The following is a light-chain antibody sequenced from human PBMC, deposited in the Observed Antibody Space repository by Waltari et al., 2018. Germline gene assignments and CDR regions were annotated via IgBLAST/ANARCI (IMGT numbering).Light chain of an antibody. CDR1: SSNIGADYD. V-gene: IGLV1-40*01. Sequence: QSVLTQPSSVSGAPGQRVTISCTGLSSNIGADYDVNWSQQLPGTPPNLLIYGNSNRPSGVPDRVSGSTSGTSASLAITGLLPEDEAHYYCQSYDSTQSGWVFGGGTKLTVL. CDR2: GNS. CDR3: QSYDSTQSGWV. J-gene: IGLJ3*02.